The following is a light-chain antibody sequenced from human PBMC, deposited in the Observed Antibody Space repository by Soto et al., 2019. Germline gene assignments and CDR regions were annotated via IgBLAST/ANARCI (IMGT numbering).Light chain of an antibody. CDR2: DAS. Sequence: DIQMTQYPSTLSPSVGDRVPITCRASQSISSWLAWYQQKTGKAPKXXIYDASSLESGVPSRFSGIVSGTEFTLTISSLQPDDGATYDGQQYNSYSGTFGQGTKVDIK. CDR1: QSISSW. V-gene: IGKV1-5*01. CDR3: QQYNSYSGT. J-gene: IGKJ1*01.